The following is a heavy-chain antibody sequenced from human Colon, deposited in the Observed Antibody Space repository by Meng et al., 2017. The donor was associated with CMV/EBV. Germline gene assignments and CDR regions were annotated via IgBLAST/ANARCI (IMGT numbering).Heavy chain of an antibody. V-gene: IGHV4-61*08. CDR2: IYYSGST. J-gene: IGHJ3*01. D-gene: IGHD5-24*01. Sequence: GSLRLSCTVSGGSVSSVGYYWTWILQPPGKGREWIGDIYYSGSTNYNPSLKSRVTISADTSKNVFSLKLSSVTAAGTAVYYCARDDVGHAYSYDGVKAFYFWGQGTLVTVSS. CDR3: ARDDVGHAYSYDGVKAFYF. CDR1: GGSVSSVGYY.